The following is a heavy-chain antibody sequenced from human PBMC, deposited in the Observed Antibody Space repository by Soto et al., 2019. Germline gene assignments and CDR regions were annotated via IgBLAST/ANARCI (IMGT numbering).Heavy chain of an antibody. D-gene: IGHD1-26*01. CDR3: ARGEQYSGRIFDY. Sequence: QVQLQQSGPGLVKPSQTLSVTCGISGDSVSSNSAAWNWLRQSPSRGLEWLGRTYYRSKWYNDYAVSVESRITIKPDTSNNHLSLQLNFVTPEDTAVSFCARGEQYSGRIFDYWGQGTLVSVSS. J-gene: IGHJ4*02. CDR2: TYYRSKWYN. V-gene: IGHV6-1*01. CDR1: GDSVSSNSAA.